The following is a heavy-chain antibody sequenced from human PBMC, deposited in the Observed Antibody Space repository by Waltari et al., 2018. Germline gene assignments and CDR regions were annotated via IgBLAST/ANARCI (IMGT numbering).Heavy chain of an antibody. J-gene: IGHJ4*02. D-gene: IGHD6-13*01. CDR1: GFTFSRYD. CDR2: IGTAGDT. CDR3: ARGAAAAIDY. Sequence: EVQLVESGGGLVQPGGSLRLSCAASGFTFSRYDMHWVRQATGKGLEWVSAIGTAGDTYYPGSVKGRFTISRENGKNSLYLQMNSLRAEDTAVYYCARGAAAAIDYWGQGTLVTVSS. V-gene: IGHV3-13*01.